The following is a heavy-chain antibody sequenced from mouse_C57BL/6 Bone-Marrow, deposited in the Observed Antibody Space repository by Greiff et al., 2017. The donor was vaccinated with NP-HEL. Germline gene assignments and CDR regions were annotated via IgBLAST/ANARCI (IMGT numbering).Heavy chain of an antibody. Sequence: VQLQQSGAELVRPGASVKLSCTASGFNIKDDYMHWVKQRPEQGLEWIGWIDPENGDTEYASKFQGKATITADTSSNTAYLQLSSLTSEDTAVYYCTTIYYGSSYQYYYAMDYWGQGTSVTVSS. D-gene: IGHD1-1*01. CDR3: TTIYYGSSYQYYYAMDY. V-gene: IGHV14-4*01. CDR1: GFNIKDDY. CDR2: IDPENGDT. J-gene: IGHJ4*01.